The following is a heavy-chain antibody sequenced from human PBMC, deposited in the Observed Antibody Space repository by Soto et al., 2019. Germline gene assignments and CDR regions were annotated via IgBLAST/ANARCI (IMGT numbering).Heavy chain of an antibody. Sequence: EVQLVESGGGLVQPGGSLSLSCAVSGFTFSAYWMTWVRQAPGKGLEWVATISRDGREKFYVDSAKGRFTISRDNAKNSLYLQMRSLRADDTAVYYCAREDEGGTWYRDFDTWGQGTLVTVSS. CDR1: GFTFSAYW. J-gene: IGHJ4*02. D-gene: IGHD1-1*01. CDR3: AREDEGGTWYRDFDT. V-gene: IGHV3-7*01. CDR2: ISRDGREK.